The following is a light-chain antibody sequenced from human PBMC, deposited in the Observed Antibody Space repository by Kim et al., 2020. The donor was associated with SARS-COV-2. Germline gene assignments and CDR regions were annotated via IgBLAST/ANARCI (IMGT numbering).Light chain of an antibody. Sequence: PASSSCRSSQSLVCSDVNIYLNWFHQRPGQSPRRLIYKVSNRDSGVPDRFSGSGSGTDFTLQISRVEAEDVGVYYCMHGTHWPFTFGPGTKVDIK. V-gene: IGKV2-30*01. CDR1: QSLVCSDVNIY. J-gene: IGKJ3*01. CDR3: MHGTHWPFT. CDR2: KVS.